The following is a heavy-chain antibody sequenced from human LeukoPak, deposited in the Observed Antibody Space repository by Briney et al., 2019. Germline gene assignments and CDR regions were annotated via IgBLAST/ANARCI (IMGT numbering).Heavy chain of an antibody. J-gene: IGHJ4*02. D-gene: IGHD4-23*01. Sequence: VASVKVSCKASGYTFTSYYIHWVRQAPGQGLGWMGIINPSGGSTSYAQKFQGRVTMTRDTSTSTVYMELSSLRSEDTAVYYCARAASTVTHQGDYWGQGTLVTVSS. CDR2: INPSGGST. V-gene: IGHV1-46*01. CDR1: GYTFTSYY. CDR3: ARAASTVTHQGDY.